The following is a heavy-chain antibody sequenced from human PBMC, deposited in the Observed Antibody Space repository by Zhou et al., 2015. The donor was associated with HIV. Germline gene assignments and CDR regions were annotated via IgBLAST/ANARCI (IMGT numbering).Heavy chain of an antibody. V-gene: IGHV1-69*17. CDR3: TRSSVNHENAFDI. D-gene: IGHD3-22*01. J-gene: IGHJ3*02. Sequence: QILLVQSGTEVRKPGSSVKVSCKASGGTFSGSDISWVRQAPGQGLEWMGGITPMFEIQKYAQKFRTRLIITVDKSTSTAYMDLSSLTSEDTAIYFCTRSSVNHENAFDIWGQGTNVIVSP. CDR1: GGTFSGSD. CDR2: ITPMFEIQ.